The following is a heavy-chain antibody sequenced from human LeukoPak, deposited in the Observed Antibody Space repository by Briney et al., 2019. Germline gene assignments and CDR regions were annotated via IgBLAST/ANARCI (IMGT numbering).Heavy chain of an antibody. V-gene: IGHV3-30*04. CDR3: VREGYYDSGGPFSGYFDY. D-gene: IGHD3-22*01. CDR2: ISNDGITR. CDR1: GFTFNQYV. J-gene: IGHJ4*02. Sequence: AGGSLRLSCAASGFTFNQYVIHWARQAPGKGLEWVVVISNDGITRFYATSVKGRCTISRDDSKNTVYLQLSSLRVEDTAVYYCVREGYYDSGGPFSGYFDYWGRGDLVTVSS.